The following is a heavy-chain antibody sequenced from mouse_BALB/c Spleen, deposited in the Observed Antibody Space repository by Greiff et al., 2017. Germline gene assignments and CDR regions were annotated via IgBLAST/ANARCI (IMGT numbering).Heavy chain of an antibody. V-gene: IGHV6-6*02. CDR3: TRPNYGSSYLAY. CDR2: IRLKSNNYAT. Sequence: EVKLVESGGGLVQPGGSMKLSCVASGFTFSNYWMNWVRQSPEKGLEWVAEIRLKSNNYATHYAESVKGRFTISRDDSKSSVYLQMNNLRAEDTGIYYCTRPNYGSSYLAYWGQGTLVTVS. D-gene: IGHD1-1*01. J-gene: IGHJ3*01. CDR1: GFTFSNYW.